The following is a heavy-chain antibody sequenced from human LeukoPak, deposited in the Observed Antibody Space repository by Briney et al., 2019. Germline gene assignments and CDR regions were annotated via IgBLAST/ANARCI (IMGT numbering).Heavy chain of an antibody. D-gene: IGHD3-10*01. V-gene: IGHV1-3*03. J-gene: IGHJ4*02. CDR3: ATEGKMVRGIYTDY. Sequence: GASVKVSCKASGYTFTSYAMHWVRQAPGQRLEWMGWINAGNGNTKYSQEFQGRVTMTADTSTDTVYMGLSSLRSEDTAVYYCATEGKMVRGIYTDYWGQGTLVTVSS. CDR1: GYTFTSYA. CDR2: INAGNGNT.